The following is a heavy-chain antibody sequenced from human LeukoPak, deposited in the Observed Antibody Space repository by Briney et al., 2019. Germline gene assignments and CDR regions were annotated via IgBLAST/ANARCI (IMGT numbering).Heavy chain of an antibody. Sequence: GGSLRLSCAASGFTFDDYAMHWVRQAPGKGLEWVSGISWNSGSIGYADSVKGRFTISRDNAKNSLYLQMNSLRAEDTALYYCAKGSFGDDSSGYYYPFDDWGQGTLVTVSS. CDR3: AKGSFGDDSSGYYYPFDD. J-gene: IGHJ4*02. V-gene: IGHV3-9*01. CDR2: ISWNSGSI. CDR1: GFTFDDYA. D-gene: IGHD3-22*01.